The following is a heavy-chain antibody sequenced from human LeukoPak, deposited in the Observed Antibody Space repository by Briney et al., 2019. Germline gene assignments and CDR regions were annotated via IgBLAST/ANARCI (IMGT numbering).Heavy chain of an antibody. J-gene: IGHJ4*02. D-gene: IGHD1-26*01. Sequence: GGSLRLSCAASGFTFSDYNMHWVRQAPGKGLEWVAVIWSDGSNKYYADSMKGRFTISRDNSKNTLYLQVNSLRAEDTAVYYCARDRSYYLDYWGQGTLVTVSS. V-gene: IGHV3-33*01. CDR3: ARDRSYYLDY. CDR1: GFTFSDYN. CDR2: IWSDGSNK.